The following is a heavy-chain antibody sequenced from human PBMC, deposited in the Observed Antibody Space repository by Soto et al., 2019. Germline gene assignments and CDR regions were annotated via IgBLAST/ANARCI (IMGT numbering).Heavy chain of an antibody. D-gene: IGHD1-26*01. CDR1: GFTFSTYN. J-gene: IGHJ4*02. CDR3: AREDGIVGASSAFDY. CDR2: INGRGNYI. Sequence: EVLLVESGGGLVKPGGSLRLSCAASGFTFSTYNMNWVRQAPGKGLEWVSSINGRGNYIYYTDAVKGRFTISRDNAKTSLYLQMNSLRAEDTAVYYCAREDGIVGASSAFDYWGRGTLVTVSS. V-gene: IGHV3-21*01.